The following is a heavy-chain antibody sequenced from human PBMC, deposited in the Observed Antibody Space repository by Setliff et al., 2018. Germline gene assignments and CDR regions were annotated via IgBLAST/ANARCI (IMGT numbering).Heavy chain of an antibody. CDR3: ARAGGSGAGYDYLGV. D-gene: IGHD5-12*01. J-gene: IGHJ6*03. Sequence: VGSLRLSCEASGFIFSPYAMVWVRQAPGKGLEWVSIISGDASYTAYADSVKGRFTISRDNSKNTLYLQMNSLRGDDTAVYHCARAGGSGAGYDYLGVWGRGTTVTVSS. CDR2: ISGDASYT. V-gene: IGHV3-23*01. CDR1: GFIFSPYA.